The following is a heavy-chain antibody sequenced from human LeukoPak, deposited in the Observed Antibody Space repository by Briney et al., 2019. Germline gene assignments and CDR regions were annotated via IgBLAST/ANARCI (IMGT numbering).Heavy chain of an antibody. V-gene: IGHV3-33*01. J-gene: IGHJ4*02. Sequence: PGGSLRLSCAASGFTFSSYGMHWVRQAPGKGLEWVAVIWYDGSNKYYADSVKGRFTISRDNSKNTLYLQMNSLRAEDTAVYYCAGSIAVAGTIDYWGQGTLSPSPQ. CDR3: AGSIAVAGTIDY. CDR2: IWYDGSNK. D-gene: IGHD6-19*01. CDR1: GFTFSSYG.